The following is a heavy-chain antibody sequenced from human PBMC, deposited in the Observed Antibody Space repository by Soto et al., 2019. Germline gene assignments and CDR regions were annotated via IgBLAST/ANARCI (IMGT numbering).Heavy chain of an antibody. Sequence: GGSLRLSCAASGFTFSSYAMSWVRQAPGKGLEWVSAISGSGGSTYYADSVKGRFTISRDNSKNTLYLQMNSLRAEDTAVYYCAKRSLGGSSSGYYYYGMDVWGQGTTVTSP. D-gene: IGHD6-6*01. CDR2: ISGSGGST. J-gene: IGHJ6*02. CDR3: AKRSLGGSSSGYYYYGMDV. CDR1: GFTFSSYA. V-gene: IGHV3-23*01.